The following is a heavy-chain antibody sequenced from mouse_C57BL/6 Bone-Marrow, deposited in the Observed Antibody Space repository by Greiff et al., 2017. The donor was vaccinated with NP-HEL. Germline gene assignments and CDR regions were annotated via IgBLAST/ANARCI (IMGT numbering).Heavy chain of an antibody. V-gene: IGHV14-3*01. D-gene: IGHD2-2*01. CDR1: GFNIKNTY. CDR3: ARPYGYDDHYFDY. Sequence: EVKLVESVAELVRPGASVKLSCTASGFNIKNTYMHWVKQRPEQGLEWIGRIDPANGNTKYAPKFQGKATITADTSSNTAYLQLSSLTSEDTAIYYCARPYGYDDHYFDYWGQGTTLTVSS. CDR2: IDPANGNT. J-gene: IGHJ2*01.